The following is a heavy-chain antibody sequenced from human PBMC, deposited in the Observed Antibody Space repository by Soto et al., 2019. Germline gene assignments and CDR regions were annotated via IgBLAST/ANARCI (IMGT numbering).Heavy chain of an antibody. J-gene: IGHJ4*02. CDR2: IYYSGST. D-gene: IGHD3-22*01. CDR1: GGSISSGGYY. CDR3: ARARKRGYFAYFDY. Sequence: QVQLQESGPGLVKPSQTLSLTCTVSGGSISSGGYYWSWIRQHPGKGLEWIGYIYYSGSTYYNPSLKSRVKISVDTSKNRFSLKLSSVTAADTAVYDGARARKRGYFAYFDYWGQGTLVTVSS. V-gene: IGHV4-31*03.